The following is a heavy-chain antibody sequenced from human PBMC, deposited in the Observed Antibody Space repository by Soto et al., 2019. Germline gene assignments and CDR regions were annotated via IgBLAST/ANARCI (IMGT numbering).Heavy chain of an antibody. CDR2: ISVFNGYA. Sequence: GASVKVSCKTSGYSFYNSGISWVRQAPGQGLEWMGWISVFNGYAHYAQKFQGRVSMTADTLTSTAYMELRGLRSDDTAMYYCSKNGTSWFASWG. CDR3: SKNGTSWFAS. J-gene: IGHJ5*01. V-gene: IGHV1-18*01. D-gene: IGHD1-1*01. CDR1: GYSFYNSG.